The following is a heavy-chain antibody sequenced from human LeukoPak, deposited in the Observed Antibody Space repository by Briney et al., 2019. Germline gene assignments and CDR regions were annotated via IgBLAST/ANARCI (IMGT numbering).Heavy chain of an antibody. CDR2: INPNSGGT. D-gene: IGHD3-3*01. CDR3: ARARSGYDYYGMDV. V-gene: IGHV1-2*04. Sequence: ASVKVFCKASGYTFTGYYMHWVRQAPGQGLEWMGWINPNSGGTNYAQKFQGWVTMTRDTSISTGYMELSRLRSDDTAVYYCARARSGYDYYGMDVWGQGTTVTVYS. J-gene: IGHJ6*02. CDR1: GYTFTGYY.